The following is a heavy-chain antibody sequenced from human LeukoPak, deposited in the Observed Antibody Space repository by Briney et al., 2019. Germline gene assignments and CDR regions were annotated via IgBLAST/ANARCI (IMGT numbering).Heavy chain of an antibody. V-gene: IGHV3-23*01. CDR2: INGGGGYT. J-gene: IGHJ4*02. Sequence: GGSLRLSCAASGFTFSDYTMNWVRQAPGKGLEWVSGINGGGGYTYYADSVKGRFTISRDNSKNTLYLQMNSLRAEDTALYFCARRFTYYFDYWGQGTLVTASS. CDR3: ARRFTYYFDY. CDR1: GFTFSDYT. D-gene: IGHD3-16*01.